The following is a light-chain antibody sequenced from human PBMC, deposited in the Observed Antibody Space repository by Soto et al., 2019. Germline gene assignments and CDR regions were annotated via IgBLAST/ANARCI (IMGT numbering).Light chain of an antibody. CDR1: QTIYSN. CDR2: RAS. V-gene: IGKV3-15*01. J-gene: IGKJ5*01. Sequence: IVMTQSPATLSVSPGERATLSCRAGQTIYSNVAWYQQRPGQAPRLLIYRASTRATGVPARFSGSGSGTELTITISGLQSEDFETFYCQQRSGYPITFGQGTRLEIK. CDR3: QQRSGYPIT.